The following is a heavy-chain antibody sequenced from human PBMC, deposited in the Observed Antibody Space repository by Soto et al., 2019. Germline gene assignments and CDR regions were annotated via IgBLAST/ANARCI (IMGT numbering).Heavy chain of an antibody. V-gene: IGHV4-59*08. D-gene: IGHD3-3*01. CDR3: ARLNYDFWSGYYLGPNWFDP. CDR2: IYYSGST. CDR1: GGSISSYY. Sequence: SETLSLTCSVSGGSISSYYWSWIRQPPGKGLEWIGYIYYSGSTNYNPSLKSRVTISVDTSKNQFSLKLSSVTAADTAVYYCARLNYDFWSGYYLGPNWFDPWGQGTLVTVSS. J-gene: IGHJ5*02.